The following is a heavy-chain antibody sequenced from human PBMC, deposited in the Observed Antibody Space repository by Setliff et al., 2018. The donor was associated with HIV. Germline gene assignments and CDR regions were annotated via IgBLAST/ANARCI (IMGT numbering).Heavy chain of an antibody. CDR3: ARAPNYYDSSGYYYGDDAFDI. V-gene: IGHV4-34*01. D-gene: IGHD3-22*01. CDR2: INQSGSA. J-gene: IGHJ3*02. CDR1: GGSFSGYY. Sequence: SETLSLTCAVYGGSFSGYYCSWIRQPPGKGLEWIGEINQSGSAYYNPSLKSRVTISVDTSKNQFSLKLSSVTAADTAVYYCARAPNYYDSSGYYYGDDAFDIWGQGTMVTVSS.